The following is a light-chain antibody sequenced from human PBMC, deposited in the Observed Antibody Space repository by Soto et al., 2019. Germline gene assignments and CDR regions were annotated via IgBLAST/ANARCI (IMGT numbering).Light chain of an antibody. CDR3: VLYMGSGMGV. CDR1: SGSVSTSYY. V-gene: IGLV8-61*01. Sequence: QTVVTQEPSFSVSPGGTVTLTCGLSSGSVSTSYYPSWYQQTPGQAPRTLIYSTNTRSSGVPDRFSGSILGNKGALTTTGAQADDESDYYCVLYMGSGMGVFGGGTKLTVL. CDR2: STN. J-gene: IGLJ2*01.